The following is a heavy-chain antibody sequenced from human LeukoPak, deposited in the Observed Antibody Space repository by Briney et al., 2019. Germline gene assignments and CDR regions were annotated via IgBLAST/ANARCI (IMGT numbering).Heavy chain of an antibody. CDR1: GGTFSSYA. D-gene: IGHD3-3*01. V-gene: IGHV1-69*05. CDR2: IIPIFGTA. Sequence: SVKVSCKASGGTFSSYAISWVRQAPGQGLEWMGRIIPIFGTANYAQKFQGRVTITTDESTSTAYMELSSLRSEDTAVYYCASEYYDFWSGSDWFDPWGQGTLVAVSS. J-gene: IGHJ5*02. CDR3: ASEYYDFWSGSDWFDP.